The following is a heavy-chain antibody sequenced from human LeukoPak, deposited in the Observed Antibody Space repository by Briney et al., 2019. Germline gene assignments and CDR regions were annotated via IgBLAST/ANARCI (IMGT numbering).Heavy chain of an antibody. CDR1: GYRFISNY. CDR2: MHPGNGNT. Sequence: ASVKVSCKASGYRFISNYIQWVRQAPGLGPEWIGWMHPGNGNTRYAEKFQGRVTMTMYTSINNAYMDLSSLRSDDTAVYYCAREGSYCVGGDCYSFDFWGQGTQITVSS. CDR3: AREGSYCVGGDCYSFDF. D-gene: IGHD2-15*01. V-gene: IGHV1-2*02. J-gene: IGHJ4*02.